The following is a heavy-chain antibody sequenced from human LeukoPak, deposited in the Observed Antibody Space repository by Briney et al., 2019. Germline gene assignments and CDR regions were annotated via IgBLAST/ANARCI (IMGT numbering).Heavy chain of an antibody. CDR3: AREAACYYDSSGSDY. Sequence: ASVKVSCKASGYTFTSYGISWARQAPGQGLEWMGWISAYNGNTNYAQKLQGRVTMTTDTSTSTAYMELRSLRSDDTAVYYCAREAACYYDSSGSDYWGQGTLVTVSS. CDR1: GYTFTSYG. D-gene: IGHD3-22*01. CDR2: ISAYNGNT. J-gene: IGHJ4*02. V-gene: IGHV1-18*01.